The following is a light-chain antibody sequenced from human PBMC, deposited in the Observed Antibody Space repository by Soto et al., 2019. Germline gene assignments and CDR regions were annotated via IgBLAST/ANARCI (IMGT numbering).Light chain of an antibody. CDR1: SSNIGSNY. CDR2: NNN. CDR3: LSWDGSLSGYV. V-gene: IGLV1-47*02. J-gene: IGLJ1*01. Sequence: QSVLTQPPSASGTPGQGVTISCSGSSSNIGSNYVYWYQQLPGTAPKLLIYNNNQRPSGVPDRFSASKSGTSASLAIRGLRSDDEADYYCLSWDGSLSGYVFGAGTKLTVL.